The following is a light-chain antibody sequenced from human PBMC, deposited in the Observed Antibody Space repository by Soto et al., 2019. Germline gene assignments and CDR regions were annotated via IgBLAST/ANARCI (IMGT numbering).Light chain of an antibody. CDR1: QSVSNW. CDR3: QQSYVTPWT. CDR2: DVS. Sequence: DIQMTQSPSTLSASVGERVTITCRASQSVSNWLAWYQQKPGKAPKLLIYDVSSLESGVPSRFSGSGSGTDFTLTISSLQPEDFATYYCQQSYVTPWTFGQGTKVDI. V-gene: IGKV1-5*01. J-gene: IGKJ1*01.